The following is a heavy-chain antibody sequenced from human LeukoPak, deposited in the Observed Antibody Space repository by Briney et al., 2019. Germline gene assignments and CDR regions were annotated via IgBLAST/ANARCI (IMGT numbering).Heavy chain of an antibody. CDR3: AKATYDYGEFGY. D-gene: IGHD4-17*01. CDR2: ISWNSGSI. Sequence: GGSLRLSCAASGFTFDDYAMHWVRQAPGKGLEWVSGISWNSGSIGYADSVKGRFTISRDNAKNSLYLQMNSLRAEDTALYYCAKATYDYGEFGYWGQGTLVTVSS. CDR1: GFTFDDYA. V-gene: IGHV3-9*01. J-gene: IGHJ4*02.